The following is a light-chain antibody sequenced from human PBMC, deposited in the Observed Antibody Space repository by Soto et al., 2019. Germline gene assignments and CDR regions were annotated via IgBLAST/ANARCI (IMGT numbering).Light chain of an antibody. CDR3: QQYGSSPLT. CDR1: QSVSSSY. V-gene: IGKV3-20*01. Sequence: EIVLPQSPGTLSLSQGERATLSCRASQSVSSSYLAWYQQKPGQAPRLLIYGASSRATGIPDRFSGSGSGTDFTLTISRLEPEDFAVYYCQQYGSSPLTFGGGTKVDIK. CDR2: GAS. J-gene: IGKJ4*01.